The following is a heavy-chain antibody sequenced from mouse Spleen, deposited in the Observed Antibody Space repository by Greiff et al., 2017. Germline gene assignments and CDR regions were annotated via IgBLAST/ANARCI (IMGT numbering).Heavy chain of an antibody. CDR3: ARSELTGTVWFAY. CDR1: GYTFTSYW. CDR2: IDPNSGGT. V-gene: IGHV1-72*01. J-gene: IGHJ3*01. D-gene: IGHD4-1*01. Sequence: QVHVKQPGAELVKPGASVKLSCKASGYTFTSYWMHWVKQRPGRGLEWIGRIDPNSGGTKYNEKFKSKATLTVDKPSSTAYMQLSSLTSEDSAVYYCARSELTGTVWFAYWGQGTLVTVSA.